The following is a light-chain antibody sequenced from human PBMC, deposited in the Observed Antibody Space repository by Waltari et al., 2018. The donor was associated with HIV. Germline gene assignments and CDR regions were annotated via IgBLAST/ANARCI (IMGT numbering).Light chain of an antibody. CDR2: GAS. CDR3: PKYNRVPPT. V-gene: IGKV1-27*01. J-gene: IGKJ3*01. Sequence: DIQMTQSPYSLYAAVGDRVTITCRASQGICHYLAWYQQKPGKAPKLLIYGASTLQSGVPSRFSGSASWTDFTLTISHLHPDDVATYYCPKYNRVPPTFGPGTKVDIK. CDR1: QGICHY.